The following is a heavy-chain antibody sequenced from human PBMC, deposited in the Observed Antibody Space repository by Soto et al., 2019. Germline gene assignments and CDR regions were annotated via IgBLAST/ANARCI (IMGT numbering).Heavy chain of an antibody. Sequence: SETLSLTCSVSGGSFSSDSFIWSWVRQFPGKGLEWIGYINYSGTTYYNPSLRSRITMSVDTSKNQFSLNLSSVTAADTAVYYCARDHKWDGMDVWGQGTTVTVSS. J-gene: IGHJ6*02. CDR1: GGSFSSDSFI. CDR2: INYSGTT. D-gene: IGHD1-26*01. CDR3: ARDHKWDGMDV. V-gene: IGHV4-31*03.